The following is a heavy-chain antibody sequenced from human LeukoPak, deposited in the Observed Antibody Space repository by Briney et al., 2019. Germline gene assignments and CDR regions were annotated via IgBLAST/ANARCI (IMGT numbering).Heavy chain of an antibody. D-gene: IGHD2-2*01. V-gene: IGHV3-30*04. CDR3: ARQYCSSTSCYGDDAFDI. CDR2: IPYDGSNK. J-gene: IGHJ3*02. CDR1: GFNFSSYA. Sequence: GGSLRLSCAASGFNFSSYAMHWVRQAPGKGLEWVAVIPYDGSNKYYADSVKGRFTISSDNSKNTLYLQMNSLRAEDTAVYYCARQYCSSTSCYGDDAFDIWGQGTMVTVSS.